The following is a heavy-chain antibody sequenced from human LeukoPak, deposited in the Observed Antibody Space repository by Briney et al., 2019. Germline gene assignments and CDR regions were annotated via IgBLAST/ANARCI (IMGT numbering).Heavy chain of an antibody. CDR1: GNTFTDLS. Sequence: ASVKVSCKVSGNTFTDLSMNWVQQAPGKGLEWMGGFDPEDVETIYAQKFQGRVTMTEDTSTATAYMDLSSLRPDDTAVYYCATDFYRGRQFDYWGQGTLVTVSS. V-gene: IGHV1-24*01. CDR2: FDPEDVET. J-gene: IGHJ4*02. CDR3: ATDFYRGRQFDY. D-gene: IGHD2/OR15-2a*01.